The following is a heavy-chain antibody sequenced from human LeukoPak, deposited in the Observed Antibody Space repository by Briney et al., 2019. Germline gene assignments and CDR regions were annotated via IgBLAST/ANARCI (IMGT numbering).Heavy chain of an antibody. D-gene: IGHD2-2*01. CDR1: GGSINSSSYF. Sequence: PSETLSLTCTVSGGSINSSSYFWVWIRQPPGKGLEWIGSIYYGGSTYYNPSLMSRVTISVDTSKNQFSLKMISMTAADTAVYYCARSCSSTSCPVDYWGQGTLVTVS. V-gene: IGHV4-39*01. J-gene: IGHJ4*02. CDR2: IYYGGST. CDR3: ARSCSSTSCPVDY.